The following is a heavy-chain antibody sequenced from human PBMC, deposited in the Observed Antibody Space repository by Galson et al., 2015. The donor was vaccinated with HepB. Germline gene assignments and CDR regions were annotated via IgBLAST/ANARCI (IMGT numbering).Heavy chain of an antibody. CDR1: GYTFSDLS. CDR3: ATKLPHYYDSSAYYFPFDS. J-gene: IGHJ4*02. V-gene: IGHV1-24*01. Sequence: SVKVSCKVAGYTFSDLSMHWVRQAPGKGLEWMATFDPEDGETIYAQKFQGRVAMTEDTSTDTAYMELSSLRSEDTAVYYCATKLPHYYDSSAYYFPFDSWGQGTLVTVSS. CDR2: FDPEDGET. D-gene: IGHD3-22*01.